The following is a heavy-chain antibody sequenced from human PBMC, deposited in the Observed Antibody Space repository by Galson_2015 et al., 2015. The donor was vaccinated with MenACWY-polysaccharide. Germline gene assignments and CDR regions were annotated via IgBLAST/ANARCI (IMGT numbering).Heavy chain of an antibody. CDR1: GYTFTAYA. CDR3: ARDLEQKPTTVPTARFDY. V-gene: IGHV7-4-1*02. D-gene: IGHD4-17*01. J-gene: IGHJ4*02. CDR2: INTNTGSP. Sequence: CMASGYTFTAYALSWVRQAPGQGLGWMGGINTNTGSPTYAQGFTGRFVFSLDASVSTDYLQFSSLKAEDTAVYYSARDLEQKPTTVPTARFDYWGQGTLVTVSS.